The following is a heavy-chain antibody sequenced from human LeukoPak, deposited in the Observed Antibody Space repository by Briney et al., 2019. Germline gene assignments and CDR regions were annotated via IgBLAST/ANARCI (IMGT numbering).Heavy chain of an antibody. J-gene: IGHJ4*02. D-gene: IGHD6-19*01. CDR3: ARSKSGGWLGNFDY. CDR2: IYYSGST. CDR1: GGSISSSSYY. Sequence: PSETLSLTCTVSGGSISSSSYYWGWIRQPPGKGLEWIGSIYYSGSTYYNPSLKSRVTISVDTSKNQFSLKLSSVTAADTAVYYCARSKSGGWLGNFDYWGQGTLVTVSS. V-gene: IGHV4-39*07.